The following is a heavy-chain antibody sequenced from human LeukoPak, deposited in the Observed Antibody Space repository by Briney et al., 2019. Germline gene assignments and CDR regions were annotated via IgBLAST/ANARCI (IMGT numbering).Heavy chain of an antibody. D-gene: IGHD3-10*01. Sequence: SETLSLTCAVYGESFSGYSWSWIRQPPGKGLEWIGEINHSGSTNYIPSLKSRVTISLDTSKNQFSLKLSSVTAADTAVYYCARGRPITMVRGVTKYNWFDPWGQGTLVIVSS. CDR1: GESFSGYS. J-gene: IGHJ5*02. CDR2: INHSGST. CDR3: ARGRPITMVRGVTKYNWFDP. V-gene: IGHV4-34*01.